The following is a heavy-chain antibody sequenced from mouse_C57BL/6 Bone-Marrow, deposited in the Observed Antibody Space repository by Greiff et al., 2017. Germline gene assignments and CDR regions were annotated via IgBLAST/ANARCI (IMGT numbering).Heavy chain of an antibody. D-gene: IGHD1-1*01. CDR3: ARGGGVLRGSYWYFDG. Sequence: QVTLKVSGPGLLQPSQTLSLTCSFSGFSLSTSGMGVSWIRQPSGKGLEWLAHIYWDDDKRYNPSLKSRLTISKDTSRNQVFLKITSVDTADTATYSFARGGGVLRGSYWYFDGGGTGTPVPVSS. J-gene: IGHJ1*03. CDR1: GFSLSTSGMG. V-gene: IGHV8-12*01. CDR2: IYWDDDK.